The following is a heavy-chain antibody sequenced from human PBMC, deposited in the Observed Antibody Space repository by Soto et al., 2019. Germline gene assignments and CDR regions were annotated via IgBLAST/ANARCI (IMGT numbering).Heavy chain of an antibody. CDR1: GFTFSSYA. D-gene: IGHD5-12*01. Sequence: GGSLRLSCAASGFTFSSYAMSWVRQAPGKGLEWVSAISGSGGSTYYADSVKGRFTISRDNSKNTLYLQMNSLRAEDTAVYYCAKDPYSGYDWDYYYGMDVWGQGTTVTVSS. CDR2: ISGSGGST. V-gene: IGHV3-23*01. J-gene: IGHJ6*02. CDR3: AKDPYSGYDWDYYYGMDV.